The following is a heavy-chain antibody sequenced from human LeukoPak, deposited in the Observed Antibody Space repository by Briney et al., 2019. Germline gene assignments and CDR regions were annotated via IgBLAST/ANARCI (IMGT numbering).Heavy chain of an antibody. CDR1: GFTFSTYT. D-gene: IGHD1-26*01. J-gene: IGHJ4*02. Sequence: PGGSLRLSCAASGFTFSTYTLNWVRQAPGKGLEWVSSISSTSSYIYYADSVKGRFTISRDNAKNSLYLQMNSLRAEDTAVYYCARGCAHGCGSYYDLDYWGQGTLVTVSS. CDR3: ARGCAHGCGSYYDLDY. V-gene: IGHV3-21*01. CDR2: ISSTSSYI.